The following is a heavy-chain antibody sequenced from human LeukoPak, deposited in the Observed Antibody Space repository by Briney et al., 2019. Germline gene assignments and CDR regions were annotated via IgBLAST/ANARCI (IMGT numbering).Heavy chain of an antibody. CDR3: ARGRGPPNTNRDFYYYYYMDV. V-gene: IGHV1-3*03. CDR1: GYTFTSYG. Sequence: GSVKVSCKASGYTFTSYGISWVRQAPGQGLEWMGWINAANGHTKYSQEFQDRITITRDTSATTAYMELSNLRSEDMALYYCARGRGPPNTNRDFYYYYYMDVWGTGTTVTVSS. D-gene: IGHD3-10*01. J-gene: IGHJ6*03. CDR2: INAANGHT.